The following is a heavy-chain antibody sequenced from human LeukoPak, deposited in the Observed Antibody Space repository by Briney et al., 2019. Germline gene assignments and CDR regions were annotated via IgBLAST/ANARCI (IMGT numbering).Heavy chain of an antibody. CDR1: GFTFSNYG. D-gene: IGHD6-6*01. CDR2: TWSGGGSE. V-gene: IGHV3-33*01. CDR3: ARARKQLVMSDY. Sequence: GGSLRLSCAASGFTFSNYGMHWVRQAPGKGLEWVAVTWSGGGSEYYPDSVKGRFTVSRDNSKNTLYLQMNSLRAEDTAVYYCARARKQLVMSDYWGQGTLVTVSS. J-gene: IGHJ4*02.